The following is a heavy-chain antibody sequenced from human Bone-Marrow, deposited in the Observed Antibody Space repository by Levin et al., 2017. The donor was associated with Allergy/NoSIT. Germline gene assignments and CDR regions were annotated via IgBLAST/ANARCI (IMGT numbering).Heavy chain of an antibody. CDR1: GFTFSDYY. CDR2: ISSSGSTI. D-gene: IGHD6-19*01. CDR3: ARVPNDSSGWYIGY. J-gene: IGHJ4*02. Sequence: LSLTCAASGFTFSDYYMSWIRQAPGKGLEWVSYISSSGSTIYYADSVKGRFTISRDNAKNSLYLQMNSLRAEDTAVYYCARVPNDSSGWYIGYWGQGTLVTVSS. V-gene: IGHV3-11*01.